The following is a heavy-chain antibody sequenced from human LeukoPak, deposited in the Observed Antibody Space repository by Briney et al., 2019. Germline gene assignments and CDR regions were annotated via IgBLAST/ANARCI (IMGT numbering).Heavy chain of an antibody. CDR3: ATDKRDITMVRGVMAHY. CDR2: FDPEDGET. V-gene: IGHV1-24*01. Sequence: VASVKVSCKVSGYTLTELSMHWVRQAPGKGLEWMGGFDPEDGETIYAQKFQGRVTMTEDTSTDTAYMELSSLRSEDTAVYYCATDKRDITMVRGVMAHYWGQGTLVTVSS. D-gene: IGHD3-10*01. CDR1: GYTLTELS. J-gene: IGHJ4*02.